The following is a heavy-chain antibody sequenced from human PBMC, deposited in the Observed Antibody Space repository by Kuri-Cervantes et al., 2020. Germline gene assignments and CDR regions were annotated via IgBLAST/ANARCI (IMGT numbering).Heavy chain of an antibody. Sequence: GGSLRLSCAASGFTFSSYAMHWVRQAPGKGLEYVSAISSNGGRTYCANSVKGRFTISRDNAKNSLYLQMNSLRAEDTALYHCARSHLRGGMDVWGQGTTVTVSS. CDR1: GFTFSSYA. V-gene: IGHV3-64*01. CDR3: ARSHLRGGMDV. J-gene: IGHJ6*02. CDR2: ISSNGGRT.